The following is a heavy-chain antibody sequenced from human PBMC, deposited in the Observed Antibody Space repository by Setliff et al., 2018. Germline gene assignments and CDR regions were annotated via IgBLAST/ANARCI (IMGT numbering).Heavy chain of an antibody. D-gene: IGHD3-9*01. J-gene: IGHJ6*02. CDR2: IDPSDSYT. CDR3: ARVGFYDILTGATNYYYGMDV. Sequence: GESLKISCKGSGYSFTSYWISWVRQMPGKGLEWMGRIDPSDSYTNYSPSFQGHVTISADKSISTAYLQWSSLKASDTAMYYCARVGFYDILTGATNYYYGMDVWGQGTTVTVSS. CDR1: GYSFTSYW. V-gene: IGHV5-10-1*01.